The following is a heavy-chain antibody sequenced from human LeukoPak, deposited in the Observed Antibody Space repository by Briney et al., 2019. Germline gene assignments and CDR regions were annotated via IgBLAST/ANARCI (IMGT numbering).Heavy chain of an antibody. CDR1: GFTFSTYG. D-gene: IGHD6-19*01. J-gene: IGHJ3*02. CDR3: AKDQGPMYSSGWYDRDAFDI. V-gene: IGHV3-33*06. Sequence: GGSLRLSCAASGFTFSTYGMHWVRQAPGKGLEWVAVIWYDGSNKFYADSVKGRFTISRDNSKNTLYLQMNSLRAEDTAVYYCAKDQGPMYSSGWYDRDAFDIWGQGTMVTVSS. CDR2: IWYDGSNK.